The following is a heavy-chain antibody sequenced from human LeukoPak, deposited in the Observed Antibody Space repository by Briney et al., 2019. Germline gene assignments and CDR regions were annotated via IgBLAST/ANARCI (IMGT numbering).Heavy chain of an antibody. CDR3: AREASSSISPFYYYYYYMDV. D-gene: IGHD6-13*01. CDR2: ISYDGSNK. CDR1: GFTFSSYA. J-gene: IGHJ6*03. Sequence: QPGGSLGLSCAASGFTFSSYALHWVRQAPGKGLEWVAIISYDGSNKYYADSVKGRFIISRDNSKNTLYLQMNSLRAEDTAVYYCAREASSSISPFYYYYYYMDVWGKGTTVTVSS. V-gene: IGHV3-30*01.